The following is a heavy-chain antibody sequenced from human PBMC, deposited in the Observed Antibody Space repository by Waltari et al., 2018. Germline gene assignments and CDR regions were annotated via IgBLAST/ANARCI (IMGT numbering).Heavy chain of an antibody. V-gene: IGHV4-39*07. J-gene: IGHJ4*02. CDR3: ARDEIAAAGMDY. Sequence: QLQLQESGPGLVQPSQSLSPTCTVPGGSIRSSSYYWGWIRQPPGKGLEWIWSIYYSGSTYYNPSLKSRVTISVYTSKNQFSLKLSSVTAADTAVYYCARDEIAAAGMDYWGQGTLVTVSS. D-gene: IGHD6-13*01. CDR1: GGSIRSSSYY. CDR2: IYYSGST.